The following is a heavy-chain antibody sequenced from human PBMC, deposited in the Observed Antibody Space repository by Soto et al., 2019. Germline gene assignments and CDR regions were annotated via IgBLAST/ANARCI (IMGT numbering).Heavy chain of an antibody. Sequence: ASVKVSCKASGYTFTSYAMHWVRQAPGQRLEWMGWINAGNGNTKYSQKFQGRVTITRDTSASTAYMELSSLRSEDTAVYYCARAWMVATAPDNWGQETLFPVSS. CDR2: INAGNGNT. J-gene: IGHJ4*02. V-gene: IGHV1-3*01. CDR3: ARAWMVATAPDN. D-gene: IGHD2-21*02. CDR1: GYTFTSYA.